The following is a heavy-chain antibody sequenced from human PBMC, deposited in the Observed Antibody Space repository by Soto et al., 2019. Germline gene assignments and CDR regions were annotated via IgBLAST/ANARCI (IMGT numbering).Heavy chain of an antibody. Sequence: GGSLRLSCAASGFTFSGYGMHWVRQAPGKGLEWVAVISNDGSNKYYVDSVKGRFTISRDNSKNTLDLQMNSLRAEDTAVYYCARDQQWELLVYDYWGQGTLVTVSS. CDR1: GFTFSGYG. J-gene: IGHJ4*02. CDR3: ARDQQWELLVYDY. V-gene: IGHV3-30*03. CDR2: ISNDGSNK. D-gene: IGHD1-26*01.